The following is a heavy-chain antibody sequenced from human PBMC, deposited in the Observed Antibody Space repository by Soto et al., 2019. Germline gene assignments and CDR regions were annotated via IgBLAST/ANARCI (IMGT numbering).Heavy chain of an antibody. CDR1: GYSFTSYW. V-gene: IGHV5-51*01. CDR3: ARHRQGYYDSSGYYDYFDY. Sequence: EVQLVQSGAEVKKPGESLKISCKGSGYSFTSYWIGWVRQMPGKGLEWMGIIYPGDSDTRYSPSFQGQVTISADKSISTAYLQWSSLKASDTAMYYCARHRQGYYDSSGYYDYFDYWGQGTLVTVSS. CDR2: IYPGDSDT. J-gene: IGHJ4*02. D-gene: IGHD3-22*01.